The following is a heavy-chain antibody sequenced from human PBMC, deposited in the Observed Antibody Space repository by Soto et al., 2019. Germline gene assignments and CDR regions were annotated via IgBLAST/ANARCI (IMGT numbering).Heavy chain of an antibody. V-gene: IGHV4-34*01. CDR3: ASYDTSGYYV. CDR1: GGSFSGYY. J-gene: IGHJ4*02. CDR2: INHSGST. Sequence: QVQLQQWGAGLLKPSETLSLTCAVYGGSFSGYYWSWFRQPPGKGLEWIGEINHSGSTNYNPSLKSRVTISVDTSNSQFSLKLSSVTAADTAVYYCASYDTSGYYVGGQGTLVTVSS. D-gene: IGHD3-22*01.